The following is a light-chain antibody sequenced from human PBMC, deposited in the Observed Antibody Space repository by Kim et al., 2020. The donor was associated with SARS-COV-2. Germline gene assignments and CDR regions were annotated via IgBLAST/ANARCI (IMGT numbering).Light chain of an antibody. J-gene: IGLJ1*01. CDR1: SSDVGAYTY. Sequence: HTSTTSGPRTSSDVGAYTYVSWYQLHPGKAPELMVFDVSERPSGISNRFSGSKSGNTASLTITGLQAEDEADYYCCSYATSRSYVFGTGTKVTVL. V-gene: IGLV2-14*04. CDR2: DVS. CDR3: CSYATSRSYV.